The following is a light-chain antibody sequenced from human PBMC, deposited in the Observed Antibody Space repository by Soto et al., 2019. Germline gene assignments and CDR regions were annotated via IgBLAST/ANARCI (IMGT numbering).Light chain of an antibody. V-gene: IGKV1-6*01. CDR2: AAS. CDR1: QGIRND. J-gene: IGKJ1*01. Sequence: AIKMTQSPSSLSASVGDRVTIACRASQGIRNDLGWYQQKPGKAPKLLIYAASSLQSGVPSRFSGSGSGTDFTLTISSLQPEDFATYYCLQDYNYPWTFGQGTKVDI. CDR3: LQDYNYPWT.